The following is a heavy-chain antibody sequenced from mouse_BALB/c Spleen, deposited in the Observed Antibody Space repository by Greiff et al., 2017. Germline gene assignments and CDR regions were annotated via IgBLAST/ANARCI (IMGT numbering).Heavy chain of an antibody. CDR1: GFTFSDYY. D-gene: IGHD2-1*01. V-gene: IGHV5-4*02. J-gene: IGHJ3*01. CDR3: ARGYGNPFAY. CDR2: ISDGGSYT. Sequence: EVQLVESGGGLVKPGGSLKLSCAASGFTFSDYYMYWVRQTPEKRLEWVATISDGGSYTYYPDSVKGRFTISRDNAKNNLYLQMSSLKSEDTAMYYCARGYGNPFAYWGQGTLVTVSA.